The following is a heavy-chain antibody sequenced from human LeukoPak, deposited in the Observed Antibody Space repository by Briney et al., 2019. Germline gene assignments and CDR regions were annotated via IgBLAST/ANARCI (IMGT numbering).Heavy chain of an antibody. J-gene: IGHJ5*02. D-gene: IGHD3-22*01. Sequence: PSETLSLTCTVSGGSISSSSYYWGWIRQPPGKGLEWIGNIYYSGSTYYNPSLKSRVTISVDTSKNQFSLKLSSVTAADTAVYYCARRSNYYDSSGSPRRWFDPWGQGTLVTVSS. CDR3: ARRSNYYDSSGSPRRWFDP. CDR1: GGSISSSSYY. CDR2: IYYSGST. V-gene: IGHV4-39*01.